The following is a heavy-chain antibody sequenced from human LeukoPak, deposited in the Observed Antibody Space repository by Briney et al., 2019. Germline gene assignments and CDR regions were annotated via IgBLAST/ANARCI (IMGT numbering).Heavy chain of an antibody. J-gene: IGHJ3*02. D-gene: IGHD3-10*02. Sequence: ASVKVSCKASGYTYTGYYMHWVRQAPGQGLEWMGWNNPNSGGTNYAQKFQGRVTMTRDTSISTAYMELSRLRSDDTAVYYCAGNTMLGAFDIWGQGTMVTVSS. CDR1: GYTYTGYY. CDR2: NNPNSGGT. CDR3: AGNTMLGAFDI. V-gene: IGHV1-2*02.